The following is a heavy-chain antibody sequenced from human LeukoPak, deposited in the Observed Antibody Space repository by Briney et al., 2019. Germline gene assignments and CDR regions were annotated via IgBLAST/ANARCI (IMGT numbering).Heavy chain of an antibody. Sequence: ASVKVSCKASGCTFTSYGNSWVRQAPGQGLEWMGWISAYNGNTNYAQKLQGRVTMTTDTSTSTAYMELRSLRSDDTAVYYCARDDGYSGYDLGNWFDPWGQGTLVTVSS. J-gene: IGHJ5*02. CDR1: GCTFTSYG. D-gene: IGHD5-12*01. V-gene: IGHV1-18*01. CDR2: ISAYNGNT. CDR3: ARDDGYSGYDLGNWFDP.